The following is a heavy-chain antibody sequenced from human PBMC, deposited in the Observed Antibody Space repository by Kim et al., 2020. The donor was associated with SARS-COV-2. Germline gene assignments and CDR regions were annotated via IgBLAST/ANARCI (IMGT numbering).Heavy chain of an antibody. J-gene: IGHJ5*02. V-gene: IGHV1-2*02. CDR3: ARDTNLRFLEWLYENWFDP. CDR2: INPNSGGT. CDR1: GYTFTGYY. Sequence: ASVKVSCKASGYTFTGYYMHWVRQAPGQGLEWMGWINPNSGGTNYAQKFQGRVTMTRDTSISTAYMELSRLRSDDTAVYYCARDTNLRFLEWLYENWFDPWGQGTLVTVSS. D-gene: IGHD3-3*01.